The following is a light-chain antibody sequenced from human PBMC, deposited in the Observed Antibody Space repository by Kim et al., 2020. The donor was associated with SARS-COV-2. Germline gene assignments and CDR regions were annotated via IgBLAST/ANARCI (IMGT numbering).Light chain of an antibody. CDR1: NIGSKK. CDR2: RDG. J-gene: IGLJ1*01. V-gene: IGLV3-9*01. Sequence: VARGQTATIPCGGDNIGSKKVHWYRQTPGQAPVLVIYRDGNRPSGIPERFSGSNWGNSATLTISRAQVGDEADYYCQVWDRDSYVFGSGTKVTVL. CDR3: QVWDRDSYV.